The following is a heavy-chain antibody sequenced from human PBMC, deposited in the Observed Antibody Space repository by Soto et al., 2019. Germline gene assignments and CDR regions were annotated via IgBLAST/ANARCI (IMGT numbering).Heavy chain of an antibody. CDR3: ARDRYCSGGSCYRFDY. V-gene: IGHV1-18*01. CDR2: ISAYNGNT. Sequence: QVQLVQSGAEVKKPGASVKVSCKASGYTFTSYGISWVRQAPGQGLEWMGWISAYNGNTNYAQKLQGRVTMTTDTSTSTAYRELRSLRSDDTAVYYCARDRYCSGGSCYRFDYWGQGTLVTVSS. CDR1: GYTFTSYG. J-gene: IGHJ4*02. D-gene: IGHD2-15*01.